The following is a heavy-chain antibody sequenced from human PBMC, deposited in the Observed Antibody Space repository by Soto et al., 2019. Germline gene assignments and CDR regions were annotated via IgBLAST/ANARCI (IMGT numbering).Heavy chain of an antibody. Sequence: ASVKVSCKASGYTFTSYYMHWVRQAPGQGLEWMGIINPSGGSTSYAQKFQGRVTMTRDTPTSTVYMELSSLRSEDTAVYYCAATITRVRGVLLGPIEYWGQGTLVNVA. CDR2: INPSGGST. J-gene: IGHJ4*02. CDR3: AATITRVRGVLLGPIEY. V-gene: IGHV1-46*01. CDR1: GYTFTSYY. D-gene: IGHD3-10*01.